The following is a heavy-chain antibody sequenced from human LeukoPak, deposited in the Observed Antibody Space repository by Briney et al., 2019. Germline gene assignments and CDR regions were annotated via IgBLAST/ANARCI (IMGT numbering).Heavy chain of an antibody. Sequence: SVTVSCTASGGTFSSYAISWVRQAPGQGLEWMGGIIPIFGTANYAQKFQGRVTITADESTGTAYMELSSLRSEDTAVYYCARGFTYYYDSSGYPFDYWGQGTLVTVSS. V-gene: IGHV1-69*13. CDR1: GGTFSSYA. CDR3: ARGFTYYYDSSGYPFDY. CDR2: IIPIFGTA. D-gene: IGHD3-22*01. J-gene: IGHJ4*02.